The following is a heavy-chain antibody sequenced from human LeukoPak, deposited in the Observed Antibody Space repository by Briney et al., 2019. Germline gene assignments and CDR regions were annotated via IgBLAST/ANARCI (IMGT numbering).Heavy chain of an antibody. CDR1: GYTFTGYY. J-gene: IGHJ5*02. CDR2: SNPNSGGT. Sequence: ASVKVSCKASGYTFTGYYMHWVRQAPGQGVEWMGRSNPNSGGTNYAQKCQGRVNMTRDTSISTAYMELSRLRSDDTAVYYCARAGALNWFDPWGEGTLVTVSS. V-gene: IGHV1-2*06. D-gene: IGHD1-1*01. CDR3: ARAGALNWFDP.